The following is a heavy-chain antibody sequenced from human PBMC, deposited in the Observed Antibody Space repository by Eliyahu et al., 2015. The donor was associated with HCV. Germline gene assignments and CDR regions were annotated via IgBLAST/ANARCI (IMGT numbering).Heavy chain of an antibody. D-gene: IGHD4-17*01. CDR2: ISYDGSNK. CDR1: GFXFSSYG. J-gene: IGHJ1*01. V-gene: IGHV3-30*18. Sequence: QVQLVESGGGVVQPGRSLRLSCAASGFXFSSYGMHWVRQAPGKGLEWVAVISYDGSNKYYADSVKGRFTISRDNSKNTLYLQMNSLRAEDTAVYYCAKGTTETLYAEYFQHWGQGTLVTVSS. CDR3: AKGTTETLYAEYFQH.